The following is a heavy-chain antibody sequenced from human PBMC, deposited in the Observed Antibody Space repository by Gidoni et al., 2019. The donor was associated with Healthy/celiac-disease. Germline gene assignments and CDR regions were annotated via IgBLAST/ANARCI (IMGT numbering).Heavy chain of an antibody. Sequence: QLQLQESGPGLVKPSETLSLTCTVSGGSISSSSYYWGWLRQPPGKGLEWIGGIYYSGSTYYNPSLKSRVTISVDTSKNQFSLKLSSVTAADTAVYYCARHPAGDAYYYGSGSYLGCYFDYWGQGTLVTVSS. CDR2: IYYSGST. CDR3: ARHPAGDAYYYGSGSYLGCYFDY. V-gene: IGHV4-39*01. J-gene: IGHJ4*02. D-gene: IGHD3-10*01. CDR1: GGSISSSSYY.